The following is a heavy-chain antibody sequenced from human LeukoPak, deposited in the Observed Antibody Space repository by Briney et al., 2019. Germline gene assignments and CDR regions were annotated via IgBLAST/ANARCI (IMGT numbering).Heavy chain of an antibody. J-gene: IGHJ4*02. CDR3: ATLLRSGYYYFDY. Sequence: GGSLRLSCAASGFTFSSYAMSWVRQAPGKGLEWVSAISGSGGSTYYADSVKGRFTISRDNSKNTLYLQMNSLRAEDTAVYYCATLLRSGYYYFDYWGQGTLVTVSS. V-gene: IGHV3-23*01. CDR2: ISGSGGST. D-gene: IGHD3-3*01. CDR1: GFTFSSYA.